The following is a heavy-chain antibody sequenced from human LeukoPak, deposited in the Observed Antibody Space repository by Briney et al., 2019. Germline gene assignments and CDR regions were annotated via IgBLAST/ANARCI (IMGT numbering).Heavy chain of an antibody. Sequence: GGSLRLSCAASGFTFSSYGMNWVRQAPGKGLEGVSYISSGGSTIYYPDSVKGRFTISRDNAKNSLYLQMNSLRAEATAVYFCARAWTRGNSDAFDIWGQGTMVTVSS. V-gene: IGHV3-48*03. CDR2: ISSGGSTI. CDR1: GFTFSSYG. J-gene: IGHJ3*02. CDR3: ARAWTRGNSDAFDI. D-gene: IGHD4-23*01.